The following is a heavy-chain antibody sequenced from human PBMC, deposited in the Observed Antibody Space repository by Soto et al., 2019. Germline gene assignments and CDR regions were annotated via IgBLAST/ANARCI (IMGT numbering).Heavy chain of an antibody. D-gene: IGHD3-22*01. J-gene: IGHJ3*02. CDR3: ARVKSVSSGYHDAFDI. V-gene: IGHV1-69*06. CDR1: GGTFSSYA. Sequence: QVQLVQSGAEVKKPGSSVKVSCKASGGTFSSYAISWVRQAPGQGLEWMGGIIPIFGTANYAQKFQGRVKITADKSTSTVYMELSSLRSEDTAVYYCARVKSVSSGYHDAFDIWGQGTMVTVSS. CDR2: IIPIFGTA.